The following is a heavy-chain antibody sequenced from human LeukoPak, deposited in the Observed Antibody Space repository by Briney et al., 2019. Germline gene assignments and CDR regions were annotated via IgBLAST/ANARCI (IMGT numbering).Heavy chain of an antibody. Sequence: PGGSLRLSCVASGFTFSNYWTHWVRQAPGKGLVWVSRVNTDESRTNYADSVKGRFTISRDNAKNTVYLQMNSLRAEDTAVYYCARGASGSYYVDYWGQGTLVTVSS. CDR1: GFTFSNYW. D-gene: IGHD1-26*01. CDR2: VNTDESRT. J-gene: IGHJ4*02. CDR3: ARGASGSYYVDY. V-gene: IGHV3-74*01.